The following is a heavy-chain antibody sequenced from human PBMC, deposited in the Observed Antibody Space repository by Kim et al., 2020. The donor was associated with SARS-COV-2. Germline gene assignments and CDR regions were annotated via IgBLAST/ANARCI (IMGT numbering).Heavy chain of an antibody. CDR3: ARDLIAVAGPIYYYYGMDV. J-gene: IGHJ6*02. Sequence: GRFTISRDNANNSLYLQMNSLRAEDTAVYYCARDLIAVAGPIYYYYGMDVWGQGTTVTVSS. D-gene: IGHD6-19*01. V-gene: IGHV3-11*06.